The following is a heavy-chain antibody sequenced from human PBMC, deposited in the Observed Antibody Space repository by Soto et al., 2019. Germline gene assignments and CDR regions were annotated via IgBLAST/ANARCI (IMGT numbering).Heavy chain of an antibody. J-gene: IGHJ4*02. CDR2: ISAYNGNK. V-gene: IGHV1-18*04. Sequence: QVQLVQSGAEVKKPGASVKVYCKACGYSFTSYCISWVRQAPGQGLEWMGWISAYNGNKKYAQKIQGRVTMTTDTSTSTAYMELRSLRSDDTAVYYCARDLGQQLVDYWGQGTLVTVSS. CDR1: GYSFTSYC. D-gene: IGHD6-13*01. CDR3: ARDLGQQLVDY.